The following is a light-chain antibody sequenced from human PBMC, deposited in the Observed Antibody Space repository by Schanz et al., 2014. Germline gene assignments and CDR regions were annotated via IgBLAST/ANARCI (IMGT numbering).Light chain of an antibody. J-gene: IGLJ3*02. CDR1: TGAVTSGHY. Sequence: QAVVTQEPSLTVSPGGTVTLTCGSSTGAVTSGHYPHWFQQKPGQAPRTLIYDTSNKHSWTPARFSGSLLGGKAALTLSGAQPEDEADFYCMFYYSGSWVFGGGTKLTVL. CDR2: DTS. V-gene: IGLV7-46*01. CDR3: MFYYSGSWV.